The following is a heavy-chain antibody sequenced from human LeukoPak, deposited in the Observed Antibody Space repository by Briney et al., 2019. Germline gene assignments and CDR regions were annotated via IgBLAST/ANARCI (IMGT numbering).Heavy chain of an antibody. CDR3: VRDLGGRSGH. CDR1: GFTFSSYN. CDR2: ISSSSSYI. Sequence: GGSLRLSCVASGFTFSSYNMNWVRQAPGKGLEWVSSISSSSSYIYYADSVKGRFTISRDNAKNSLYLQMNSLRAEDTAVYYCVRDLGGRSGHWGQGTLVTVSS. J-gene: IGHJ4*02. D-gene: IGHD1-26*01. V-gene: IGHV3-21*01.